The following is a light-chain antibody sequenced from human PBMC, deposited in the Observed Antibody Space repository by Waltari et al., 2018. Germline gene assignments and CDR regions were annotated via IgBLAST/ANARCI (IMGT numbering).Light chain of an antibody. V-gene: IGKV1-39*01. CDR1: QSISKY. CDR3: QQSYITTYT. Sequence: DIQMTQSPSSLSASVGDRVTITCRASQSISKYLNWYKQKPGKAPKLLIYGASSLQSGVPPRFSGSGSGTEFTLTISSLQPEDFATYYCQQSYITTYTFGQGTKLEIK. J-gene: IGKJ2*01. CDR2: GAS.